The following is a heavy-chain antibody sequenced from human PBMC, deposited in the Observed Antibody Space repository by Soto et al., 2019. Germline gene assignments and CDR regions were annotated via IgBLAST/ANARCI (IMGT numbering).Heavy chain of an antibody. V-gene: IGHV4-39*01. CDR1: GGSISSSNNY. J-gene: IGHJ5*02. CDR2: IYSSGST. Sequence: SETLSLACTVSGGSISSSNNYWGWIRQPPGKGLEWIGSIYSSGSTYYNPSLKSRVTISLDTSKNQFSLKLSSVTAADTAVYYGASPKIAFYNWFDPWGQGTLVTGSS. CDR3: ASPKIAFYNWFDP. D-gene: IGHD3-3*02.